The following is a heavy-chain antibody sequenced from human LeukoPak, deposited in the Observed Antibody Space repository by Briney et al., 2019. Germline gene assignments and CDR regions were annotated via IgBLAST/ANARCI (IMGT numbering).Heavy chain of an antibody. V-gene: IGHV3-43*02. CDR3: EKSGHSTGWYNWFDP. CDR1: GFTFDDYA. J-gene: IGHJ5*02. Sequence: PWGSLRLSCAASGFTFDDYAMHWVRQPPGKGLEWVSLISGDADSTYYPDSVKGRFTISRHNNKNSLYLQMNSLRTEDTGFYYCEKSGHSTGWYNWFDPWGQGTLVTVSS. CDR2: ISGDADST. D-gene: IGHD6-13*01.